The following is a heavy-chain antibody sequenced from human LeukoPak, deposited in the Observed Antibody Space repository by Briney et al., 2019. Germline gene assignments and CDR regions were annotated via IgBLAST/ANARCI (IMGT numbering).Heavy chain of an antibody. J-gene: IGHJ3*02. V-gene: IGHV3-7*01. D-gene: IGHD2-8*01. Sequence: GGSLRLSCAASGFTFSSYWMTWVRQAPGKGLARVANIKQDGSAKYYMDSVKGRFTISRDNAKNSLYLQMNSLGAEDTAVYYCARVNPLMAPGAFDIWGQGTMVAVSS. CDR3: ARVNPLMAPGAFDI. CDR1: GFTFSSYW. CDR2: IKQDGSAK.